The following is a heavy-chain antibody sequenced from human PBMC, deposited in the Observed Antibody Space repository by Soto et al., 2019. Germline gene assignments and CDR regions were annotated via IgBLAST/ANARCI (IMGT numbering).Heavy chain of an antibody. V-gene: IGHV3-48*02. D-gene: IGHD6-19*01. CDR2: ISSSSSTI. J-gene: IGHJ6*02. Sequence: GGSLRLSCAASGFTFSSYSMNWVRQAPGKGLEWVSYISSSSSTIYYADSVKGRFTISRDNAKNSLYLQMNSLRDEDTAVYYCARDSSSGCFPGLCEYYGMDVWSQGTTVTVSS. CDR1: GFTFSSYS. CDR3: ARDSSSGCFPGLCEYYGMDV.